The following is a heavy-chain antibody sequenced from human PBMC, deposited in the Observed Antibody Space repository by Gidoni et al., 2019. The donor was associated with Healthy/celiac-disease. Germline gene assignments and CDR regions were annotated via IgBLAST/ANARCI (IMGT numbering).Heavy chain of an antibody. D-gene: IGHD6-19*01. CDR1: GFPFSTSG. Sequence: QVQLVESGGGVVQPGRSLRLSCEASGFPFSTSGMHWVRQAPGKGLEWVAVISYDGSNKYYADSVKGRFTISRDNSKNTLYLQMNSLRAEDTAVYYCAKDLDGAVAGWASHFDYWGQGTLVTVSS. CDR2: ISYDGSNK. CDR3: AKDLDGAVAGWASHFDY. V-gene: IGHV3-30*18. J-gene: IGHJ4*02.